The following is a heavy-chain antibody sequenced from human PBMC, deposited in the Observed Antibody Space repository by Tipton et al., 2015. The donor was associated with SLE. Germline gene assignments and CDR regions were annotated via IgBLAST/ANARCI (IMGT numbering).Heavy chain of an antibody. CDR2: TPTSGST. CDR3: ASGGYYASGSYYGGWFDP. V-gene: IGHV4-4*08. D-gene: IGHD3-10*01. J-gene: IGHJ5*02. CDR1: GGSISNYY. Sequence: TLSLTCKVSGGSISNYYWSWIRLTSGVRLEWIGYTPTSGSTQYNPSLKSRVSISVDTSKNQVSLKLTSVTAADTGVYYCASGGYYASGSYYGGWFDPWGQGTLVTVSS.